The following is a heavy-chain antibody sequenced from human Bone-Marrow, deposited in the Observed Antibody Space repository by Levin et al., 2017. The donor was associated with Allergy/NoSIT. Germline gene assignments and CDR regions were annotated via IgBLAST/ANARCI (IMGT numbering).Heavy chain of an antibody. J-gene: IGHJ2*01. CDR2: VTNKGNL. V-gene: IGHV3-72*01. CDR1: GFTFSDHY. CDR3: TREGHISGPDFDL. D-gene: IGHD6-19*01. Sequence: QSGGSLRLSCVASGFTFSDHYIDWVRQAPGKGLEWVGRVTNKGNLEYAASVKDRFIISRDNSKNSVFLQMNSLKIEDSAVYYCTREGHISGPDFDLWGRGTLVTVSS.